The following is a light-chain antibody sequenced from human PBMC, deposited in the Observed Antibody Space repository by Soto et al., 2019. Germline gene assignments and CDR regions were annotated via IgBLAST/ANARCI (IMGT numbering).Light chain of an antibody. CDR3: QQFET. Sequence: DIQMTQSPSTLSASVGDRVTITCRASQSISSWLAWYQQKPGKAPKLLIYKASSLESGVPSRFSGSGSGTEFTLTISSLQPDDFATYYCQQFETFGQGNKVEIK. J-gene: IGKJ1*01. CDR1: QSISSW. V-gene: IGKV1-5*03. CDR2: KAS.